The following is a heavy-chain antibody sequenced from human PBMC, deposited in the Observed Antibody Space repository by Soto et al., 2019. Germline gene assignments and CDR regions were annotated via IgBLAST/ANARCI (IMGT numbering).Heavy chain of an antibody. CDR1: GFTFGNYA. J-gene: IGHJ4*02. V-gene: IGHV3-23*01. D-gene: IGHD2-2*01. Sequence: EVQLLQSGGGLVQPGGSLRLSCAASGFTFGNYAMTWVRQAPGKGLEWVSGISGSGGMKYYADSVKGHFTISRDNSKNTLYLQMNTLRADDSALYYCAKEAEEYAQVPIPLECWGQGSLVTVSS. CDR3: AKEAEEYAQVPIPLEC. CDR2: ISGSGGMK.